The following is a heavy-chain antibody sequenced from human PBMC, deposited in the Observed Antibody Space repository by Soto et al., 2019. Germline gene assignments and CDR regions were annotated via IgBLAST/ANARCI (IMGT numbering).Heavy chain of an antibody. D-gene: IGHD3-22*01. CDR3: ATSGYATFDY. Sequence: QVQLQQWGAGLLKPSETLSLTCAVYGGSFSGYSWTWIRQPPGKGLEWIGEINHSGSTNYNPSLKSRVTISVDTSKNQFSLKLSSVTAADTAVYYCATSGYATFDYWGQGTLVTVSS. J-gene: IGHJ4*02. CDR2: INHSGST. CDR1: GGSFSGYS. V-gene: IGHV4-34*01.